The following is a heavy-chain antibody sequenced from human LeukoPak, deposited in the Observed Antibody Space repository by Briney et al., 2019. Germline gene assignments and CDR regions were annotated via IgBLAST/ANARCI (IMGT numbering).Heavy chain of an antibody. V-gene: IGHV2-5*01. D-gene: IGHD5-18*01. Sequence: SGPTLVNPTQTLTLTCTFSEFSLSTSGVGVGWIRQPPGKALEWLALIYWNDDKRYSPSLKSRLTITKDTSKNQVVLTMTNMDPVDTATYYCAHSQPNTASDAFDIWGQGTMVTVSS. J-gene: IGHJ3*02. CDR3: AHSQPNTASDAFDI. CDR2: IYWNDDK. CDR1: EFSLSTSGVG.